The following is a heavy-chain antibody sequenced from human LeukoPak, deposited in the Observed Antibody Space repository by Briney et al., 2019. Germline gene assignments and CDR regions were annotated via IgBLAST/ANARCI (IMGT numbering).Heavy chain of an antibody. J-gene: IGHJ4*02. CDR2: IKQDGSEK. CDR3: AKEGDVWSAFYFHY. CDR1: GFSFSSNN. V-gene: IGHV3-7*01. D-gene: IGHD3-3*01. Sequence: GGSLRLSCAASGFSFSSNNMNWVRQAPGRGLEWVANIKQDGSEKYYLDSVKGRFTISRDNAKNSLYLQMNSLRVEDTAVYYCAKEGDVWSAFYFHYWGQGALVTVSS.